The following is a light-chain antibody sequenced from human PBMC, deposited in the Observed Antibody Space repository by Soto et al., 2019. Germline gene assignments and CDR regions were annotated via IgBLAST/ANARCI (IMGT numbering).Light chain of an antibody. J-gene: IGLJ2*01. V-gene: IGLV1-51*01. CDR1: SSNIGKNY. CDR2: DNY. CDR3: GAWDTSLRAVV. Sequence: QSVLTQPPSVSAAPGQKVIISCSGNSSNIGKNYVFWYQQFPGTAPKLLMYDNYKRPSGIPDRFSVSKSGASATLAITGLHTGDEADYYCGAWDTSLRAVVFGGGTKLTVL.